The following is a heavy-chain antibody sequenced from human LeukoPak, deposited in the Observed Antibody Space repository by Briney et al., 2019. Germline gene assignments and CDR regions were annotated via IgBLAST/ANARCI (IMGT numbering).Heavy chain of an antibody. CDR3: AKAASGNRNDVSDY. Sequence: PGGSLRLSCAASGFTFSTYAMSWVRQAPGKGLEWVSAISGRGVSTSYADSVRGRFTISRDNSKNTLYLQMNSLRAEDTAVYYCAKAASGNRNDVSDYWGQGTLVTVSS. V-gene: IGHV3-23*01. D-gene: IGHD1-20*01. J-gene: IGHJ4*02. CDR2: ISGRGVST. CDR1: GFTFSTYA.